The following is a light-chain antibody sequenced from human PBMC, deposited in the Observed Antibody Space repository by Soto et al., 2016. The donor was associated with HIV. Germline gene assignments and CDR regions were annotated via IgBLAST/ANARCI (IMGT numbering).Light chain of an antibody. CDR2: TAS. J-gene: IGKJ2*01. Sequence: DIQMTQSPSSLSASVGDRVTISCRASQSVSTYVNWFQQKPGKAPKLLIYTASSLQSGVPSRFSGSGSGTEFTLTISSLQPDDFATYYCQQYNSYPYTFGQGTKLEIK. CDR3: QQYNSYPYT. CDR1: QSVSTY. V-gene: IGKV1-5*01.